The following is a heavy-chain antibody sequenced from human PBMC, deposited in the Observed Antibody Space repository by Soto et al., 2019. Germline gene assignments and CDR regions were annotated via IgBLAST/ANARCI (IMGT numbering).Heavy chain of an antibody. CDR3: ARGETYLGV. CDR1: RDTFNKYA. CDR2: IIPIFSSR. D-gene: IGHD3-16*01. Sequence: QVQLVQSGAEVKKPGSSVKISCKTSRDTFNKYAFNWVRQAPGQGLGWMGWIIPIFSSRNYAEKFQGRVTITAEDTTSTAYMELRSLRFEDTAVYYCARGETYLGVWGQGTTVTVSS. J-gene: IGHJ6*02. V-gene: IGHV1-69*01.